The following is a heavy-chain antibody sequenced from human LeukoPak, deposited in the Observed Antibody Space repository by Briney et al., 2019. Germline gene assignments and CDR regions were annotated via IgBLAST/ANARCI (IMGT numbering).Heavy chain of an antibody. CDR1: GLTFSDAW. CDR2: IGTKSVGEPT. CDR3: TTDRPTVTSR. D-gene: IGHD4-17*01. J-gene: IGHJ4*02. Sequence: PGGSLRLSCAASGLTFSDAWMTWVRQVPGKGLEWVGRIGTKSVGEPTQYAAPVKGRFTISRDESKSTLYLQMNSLRIEDTAVYSCTTDRPTVTSRWGQGTLVTVSS. V-gene: IGHV3-15*04.